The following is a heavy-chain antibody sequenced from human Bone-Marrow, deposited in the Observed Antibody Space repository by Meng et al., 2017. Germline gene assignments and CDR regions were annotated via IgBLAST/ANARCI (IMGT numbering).Heavy chain of an antibody. D-gene: IGHD3-16*01. V-gene: IGHV1-18*01. J-gene: IGHJ4*02. CDR3: ARDEGRGWARMAIEYYFDY. CDR1: GYTFTSYG. Sequence: ASLTVSCEASGYTFTSYGISAVRQAPGQRREGMGWISAYNGNTNYAKKLQGRVTMTTDTSTSTAYMELRSLRSDDTAVYYGARDEGRGWARMAIEYYFDYWGQGTLVTVSS. CDR2: ISAYNGNT.